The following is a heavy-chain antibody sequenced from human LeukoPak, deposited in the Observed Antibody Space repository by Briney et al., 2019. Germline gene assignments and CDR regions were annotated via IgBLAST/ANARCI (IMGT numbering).Heavy chain of an antibody. D-gene: IGHD1-26*01. Sequence: GGSLRLSYAASGSTFSSYSMNWVRQAPGKGLEWVSSISSSSSYIYYADSVKGRFTISRDNAKNSLYLQMNSLRAEDTAVYYCAKEFRGGSYNYFDYWGQGTLVTVSS. CDR2: ISSSSSYI. V-gene: IGHV3-21*01. J-gene: IGHJ4*02. CDR1: GSTFSSYS. CDR3: AKEFRGGSYNYFDY.